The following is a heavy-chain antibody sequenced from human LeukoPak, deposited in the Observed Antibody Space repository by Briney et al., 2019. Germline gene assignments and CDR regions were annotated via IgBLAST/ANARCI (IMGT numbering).Heavy chain of an antibody. CDR2: TYYRSKLFN. CDR3: ARSWYGELSPSYNYYGMDV. D-gene: IGHD3-16*02. Sequence: SQTLSLTCGLSGDSVSSNSAAWNWIRQSPSRGLDWLGRTYYRSKLFNDYAESVKSRITINPDTSKNQFSLQLNSVNPEDTAVYYCARSWYGELSPSYNYYGMDVWGQGTTVTVSS. J-gene: IGHJ6*02. V-gene: IGHV6-1*01. CDR1: GDSVSSNSAA.